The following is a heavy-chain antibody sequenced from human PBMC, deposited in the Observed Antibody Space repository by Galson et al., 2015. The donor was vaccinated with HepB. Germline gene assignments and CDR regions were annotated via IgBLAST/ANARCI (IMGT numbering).Heavy chain of an antibody. Sequence: SLRLSCAASGFTLNNYAMTWVRQVPGKGLEWVSLIGDSTNTTFYAASVKGRFTISRDNSRNTLYLQMGSLRAEDTAVFYCARVLRFFDWSLRSDGFDVWGRGTMVTVSS. V-gene: IGHV3-23*01. CDR1: GFTLNNYA. J-gene: IGHJ3*01. CDR3: ARVLRFFDWSLRSDGFDV. D-gene: IGHD3-9*01. CDR2: IGDSTNTT.